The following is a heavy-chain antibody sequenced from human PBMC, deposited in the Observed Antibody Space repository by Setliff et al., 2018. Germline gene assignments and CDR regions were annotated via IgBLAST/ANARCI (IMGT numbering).Heavy chain of an antibody. CDR1: GGSITSGSYY. CDR3: ARDNTIVGATDY. CDR2: LHTSGTT. D-gene: IGHD1-26*01. J-gene: IGHJ4*02. V-gene: IGHV4-61*02. Sequence: SQTLSLTCAVSGGSITSGSYYWSWIRQPAGEGLEWIGRLHTSGTTDYNPSLKGRVTISADTSTNHLSLKLTSVTAADTAVYYCARDNTIVGATDYWGQGALVTVSS.